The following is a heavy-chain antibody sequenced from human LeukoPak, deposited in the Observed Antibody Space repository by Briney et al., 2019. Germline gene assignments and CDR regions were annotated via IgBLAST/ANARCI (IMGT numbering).Heavy chain of an antibody. CDR2: FDPEDGET. CDR3: ARGRGSGHKENWFDP. J-gene: IGHJ5*02. D-gene: IGHD6-19*01. V-gene: IGHV1-24*01. Sequence: ASVNVSGKVSGYTLTELSMHWVRQAPGKGLEWMGGFDPEDGETIYAQKFQGRVTMTEDTSTDTAYMELSSLRSEDTAVYYCARGRGSGHKENWFDPWGQGTLVTVSS. CDR1: GYTLTELS.